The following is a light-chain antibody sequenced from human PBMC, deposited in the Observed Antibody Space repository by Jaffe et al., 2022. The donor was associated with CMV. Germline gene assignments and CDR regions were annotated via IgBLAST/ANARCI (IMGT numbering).Light chain of an antibody. CDR2: AAS. V-gene: IGKV1-9*01. J-gene: IGKJ3*01. CDR3: QSSFT. CDR1: QGISSY. Sequence: DIQLTQSPSFLSASVGDRVTITCRASQGISSYLAWYQQKPGKAPKLLIYAASTLQSGVPSRFSGSGSGTEFTLTISSLQPEDFATYYCQSSFTFGPGTKVDIK.